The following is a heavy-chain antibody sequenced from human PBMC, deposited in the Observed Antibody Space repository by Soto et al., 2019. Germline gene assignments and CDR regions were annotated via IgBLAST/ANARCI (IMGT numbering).Heavy chain of an antibody. CDR2: INSDGSST. V-gene: IGHV3-74*01. CDR1: GFTFSSYW. CDR3: ARDHYDFWRGYRYYYYGMDV. D-gene: IGHD3-3*01. Sequence: GGSLRLSCAASGFTFSSYWMHWVRQAPGKGLVWVSRINSDGSSTSYADSVKGRFTISRDNAKDTLYLQMNSLRAEDTAVYYCARDHYDFWRGYRYYYYGMDVWGQGTTVTVSS. J-gene: IGHJ6*02.